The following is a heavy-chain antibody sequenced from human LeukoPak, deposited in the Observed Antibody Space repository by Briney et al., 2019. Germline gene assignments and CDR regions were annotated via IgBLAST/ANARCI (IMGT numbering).Heavy chain of an antibody. CDR1: GFIFSGSS. CDR3: ARETWFGEFYGMDV. CDR2: IRFDATNK. V-gene: IGHV3-30*02. J-gene: IGHJ6*02. Sequence: GGSLRLSCAASGFIFSGSSMHWVRQAPGKGLEWVCFIRFDATNKYYADSVKGRFTISRDNSKNTLYLQMNSLRAEDTAVYYCARETWFGEFYGMDVWGQGTTVTVSS. D-gene: IGHD3-10*01.